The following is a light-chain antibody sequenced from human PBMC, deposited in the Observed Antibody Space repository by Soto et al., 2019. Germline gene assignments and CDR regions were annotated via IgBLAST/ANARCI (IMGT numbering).Light chain of an antibody. Sequence: QMTRSPSSLSASVVARVTITGGASQGISSWLAWYQQKPGKAPKLMIYAESSLQSGVTSRFSGSGSGTDFTLTIRSMQPEDFANYYCKQANSFPITCGHGPRREIK. CDR2: AES. CDR3: KQANSFPIT. V-gene: IGKV1-12*01. J-gene: IGKJ5*01. CDR1: QGISSW.